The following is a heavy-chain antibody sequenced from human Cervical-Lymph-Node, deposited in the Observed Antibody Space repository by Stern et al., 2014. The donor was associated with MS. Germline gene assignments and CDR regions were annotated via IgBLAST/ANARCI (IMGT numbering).Heavy chain of an antibody. CDR1: GFSFSSYT. J-gene: IGHJ4*02. CDR3: ARDRETGYDENDY. Sequence: EVQLVESGGGLVKPGGSLRLSCAASGFSFSSYTLDWVRQAPGKGLEWVSSISSSGRHIYYADSVKGRFTISRDNALNSLVLQMNTLRAEDTAVYYCARDRETGYDENDYWGQGTVVAVSS. CDR2: ISSSGRHI. V-gene: IGHV3-21*01. D-gene: IGHD5-12*01.